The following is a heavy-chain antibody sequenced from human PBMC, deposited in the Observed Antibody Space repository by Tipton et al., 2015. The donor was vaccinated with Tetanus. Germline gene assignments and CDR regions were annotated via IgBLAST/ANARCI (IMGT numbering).Heavy chain of an antibody. D-gene: IGHD2-2*02. CDR2: ISASGRNT. V-gene: IGHV3-23*01. J-gene: IGHJ4*02. CDR1: GFTFSTNA. Sequence: SLRLSCAASGFTFSTNAMHWVRQAPGKGLEWVSAISASGRNTYYADSVKGRFTSSRDNSKNTLYLQMNSLRAEDTAVYYCAKSLYGGTDYWGQGTLVTVSS. CDR3: AKSLYGGTDY.